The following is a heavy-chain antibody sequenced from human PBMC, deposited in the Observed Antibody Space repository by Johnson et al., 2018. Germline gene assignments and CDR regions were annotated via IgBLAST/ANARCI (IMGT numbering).Heavy chain of an antibody. CDR2: IWYDGSNK. CDR1: GFTFSSYG. Sequence: QVQLVESGGGVVQPGRSLRLSCAASGFTFSSYGMHWVRQAPGKGLEWVAVIWYDGSNKYYADSVKGRFTISRDNSKNTLYLQMNSLRAEDTAVYYCAREGRGGNYGMDVWGQGTTVTVSS. CDR3: AREGRGGNYGMDV. D-gene: IGHD3-10*01. J-gene: IGHJ6*02. V-gene: IGHV3-33*01.